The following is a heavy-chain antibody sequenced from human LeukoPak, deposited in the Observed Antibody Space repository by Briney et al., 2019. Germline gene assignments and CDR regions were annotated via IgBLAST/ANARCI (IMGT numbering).Heavy chain of an antibody. J-gene: IGHJ6*02. CDR1: GFTVSSNY. Sequence: GGSLRLSCAASGFTVSSNYTSWVRQAPGKGLEWVSVIYSGGSTYYADSVKGRFTISRDNSKNTLYLQMNSLRAEDTAVYYCARELYYYGSGGPLYYYYYGMDVWGQGTTVTVSS. CDR2: IYSGGST. D-gene: IGHD3-10*01. CDR3: ARELYYYGSGGPLYYYYYGMDV. V-gene: IGHV3-66*01.